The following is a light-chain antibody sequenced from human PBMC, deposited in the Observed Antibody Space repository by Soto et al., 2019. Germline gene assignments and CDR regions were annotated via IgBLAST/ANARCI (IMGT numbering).Light chain of an antibody. J-gene: IGKJ1*01. CDR1: RSVSSSY. CDR3: QQYDNSPPSWT. V-gene: IGKV3-20*01. Sequence: ETVLTQSPGTLSLSPGERATLFCRASRSVSSSYLAWYQQKPGQARRLLIYGASSRATGIPDRFSGGGSGTDFTLTISRLEPEDFALYYCQQYDNSPPSWTFGQGTRVEIK. CDR2: GAS.